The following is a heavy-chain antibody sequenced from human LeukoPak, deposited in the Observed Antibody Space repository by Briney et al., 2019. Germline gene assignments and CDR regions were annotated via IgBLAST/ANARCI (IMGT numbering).Heavy chain of an antibody. CDR1: GFSLSTSGVG. V-gene: IGHV2-5*01. D-gene: IGHD1-26*01. CDR2: IYWNGDK. CDR3: AHRRWGSYSGGGANDAFDI. J-gene: IGHJ3*02. Sequence: SGPTLVNPTQTLTLTCTFSGFSLSTSGVGVGWIRQPPGKALEWLALIYWNGDKRYSPSPKSRLTITQDTSKNPVVLTMTPMDTVDTATYYCAHRRWGSYSGGGANDAFDIWGQGTMVTVSS.